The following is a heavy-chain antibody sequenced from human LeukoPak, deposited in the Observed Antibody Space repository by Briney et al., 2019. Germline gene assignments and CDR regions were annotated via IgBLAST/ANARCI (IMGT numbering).Heavy chain of an antibody. CDR3: ARARWYSFDY. CDR1: GFTFRGHW. D-gene: IGHD5-24*01. J-gene: IGHJ4*02. CDR2: INSDGSST. V-gene: IGHV3-74*01. Sequence: GGSLRLSCAVSGFTFRGHWMFWVRQAPGKGLVWVSSINSDGSSTGYTDSVKGRFTISRDNAKNTLYLQMNSLRAEYTAVYYCARARWYSFDYWGPGTLVTVSS.